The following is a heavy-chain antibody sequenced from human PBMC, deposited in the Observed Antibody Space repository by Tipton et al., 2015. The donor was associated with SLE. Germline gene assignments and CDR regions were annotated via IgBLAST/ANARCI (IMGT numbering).Heavy chain of an antibody. V-gene: IGHV4-61*02. CDR2: IYTSGST. J-gene: IGHJ4*02. D-gene: IGHD3-9*01. CDR1: GGSISSGSYY. Sequence: TLSLTCTVSGGSISSGSYYWSWIRQPAGKGLEWIGRIYTSGSTNYNPSLKSRVTISLDTSKTQFSLKLSSVTAADTAVYYCARTSRLSGSYWGQGTLVTVSS. CDR3: ARTSRLSGSY.